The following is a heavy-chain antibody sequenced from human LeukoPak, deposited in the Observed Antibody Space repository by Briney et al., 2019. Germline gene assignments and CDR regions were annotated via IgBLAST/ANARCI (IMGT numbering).Heavy chain of an antibody. CDR1: GFTFSSYE. CDR2: ISSSGSTI. Sequence: PGGSLRLSCAASGFTFSSYEMNWVRQAPGKGLEWVSYISSSGSTIDYADSVKGRFTISRDNAKNSLYLQMNSLRAEDTAVYYCARDGGRGVGLSYFDHWGRGTLVTVSS. CDR3: ARDGGRGVGLSYFDH. V-gene: IGHV3-48*03. J-gene: IGHJ4*02. D-gene: IGHD1-26*01.